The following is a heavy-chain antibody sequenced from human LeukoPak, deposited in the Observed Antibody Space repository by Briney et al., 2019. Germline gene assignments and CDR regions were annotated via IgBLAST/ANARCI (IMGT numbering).Heavy chain of an antibody. CDR2: IISSSSYI. V-gene: IGHV3-21*04. J-gene: IGHJ1*01. Sequence: GGSLRLSCAASGFTFCSYRVNWVRQAPGKGLEWVSSIISSSSYIYYAASVKGRVTISRDNTKKSLYLQMNTLRDADTAVFYCSRKRVLGFQHWGQGTLVTVS. CDR3: SRKRVLGFQH. D-gene: IGHD6-6*01. CDR1: GFTFCSYR.